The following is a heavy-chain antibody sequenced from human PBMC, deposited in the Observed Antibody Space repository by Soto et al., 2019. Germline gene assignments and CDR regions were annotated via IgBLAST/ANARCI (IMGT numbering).Heavy chain of an antibody. V-gene: IGHV3-7*04. CDR1: GFTFSGYW. CDR3: ARDGYHYVMDL. Sequence: EAQLVESGGGLVQPGGSLRLSCAASGFTFSGYWMSWVRQAPGKGLEWGANINQDGSGKYYMDSVKGRFTISRDNTKNSLYLQMNSLGDDDTAVYYCARDGYHYVMDLWGQGTTVTVSS. J-gene: IGHJ6*02. CDR2: INQDGSGK.